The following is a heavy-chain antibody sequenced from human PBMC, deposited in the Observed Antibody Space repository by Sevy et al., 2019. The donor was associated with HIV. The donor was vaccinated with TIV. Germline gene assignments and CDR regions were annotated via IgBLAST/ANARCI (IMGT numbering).Heavy chain of an antibody. CDR3: ATDDWMVRGANFDY. CDR1: GFTFSSYA. D-gene: IGHD3-10*01. V-gene: IGHV3-23*01. J-gene: IGHJ4*02. Sequence: GGSLRLSCAASGFTFSSYAMSWVRQAPGKGLEWGSAISGSGGSTYYADSVKGRFTISRDNSKNTLYLQMNSLRVEDTAVYYCATDDWMVRGANFDYWGQGTLVTVSS. CDR2: ISGSGGST.